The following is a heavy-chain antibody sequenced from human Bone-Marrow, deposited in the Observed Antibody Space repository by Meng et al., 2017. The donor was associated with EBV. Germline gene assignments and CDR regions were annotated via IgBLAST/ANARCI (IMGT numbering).Heavy chain of an antibody. Sequence: QGQLVQSGAEVMKPGASVKVSCKASGYTFTNYAMHWVRQAPGQRLEWMGWINPGNGNTKYSQKFQGRASITRDISASIVYMELTSLRSEDTAVYYCATEPGYSSGWGQGTLVTVSS. CDR1: GYTFTNYA. CDR2: INPGNGNT. CDR3: ATEPGYSSG. J-gene: IGHJ4*02. V-gene: IGHV1-3*01. D-gene: IGHD6-19*01.